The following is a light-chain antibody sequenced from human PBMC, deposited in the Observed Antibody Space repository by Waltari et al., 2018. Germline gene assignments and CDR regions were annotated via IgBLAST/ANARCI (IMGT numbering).Light chain of an antibody. CDR1: SSDVGGYIS. CDR2: DVS. Sequence: QSALTQPRSVSGSPGQSVPISCTGTSSDVGGYISVSWYQQDPGKAPKLLIFDVSERPSGVSDRFSGSKSGNTASLTISGLQAEDEADYHCCSFAAGNTVIFGGGTKLTVV. CDR3: CSFAAGNTVI. J-gene: IGLJ2*01. V-gene: IGLV2-11*01.